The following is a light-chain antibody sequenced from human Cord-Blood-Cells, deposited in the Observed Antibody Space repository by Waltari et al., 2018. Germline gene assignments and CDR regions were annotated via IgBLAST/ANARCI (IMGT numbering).Light chain of an antibody. V-gene: IGKV4-1*01. CDR3: QQYYSTPYT. CDR2: WAS. CDR1: QSVLYSSNNKTY. Sequence: DIVMTQSPDSLAVSLGERATINSKSSQSVLYSSNNKTYLAWYQQKPGQPPKLLIYWASTRESGVPDRFSGSGSGTDFTLTISSLQAEDVAVYYCQQYYSTPYTFGQGTKLEIK. J-gene: IGKJ2*01.